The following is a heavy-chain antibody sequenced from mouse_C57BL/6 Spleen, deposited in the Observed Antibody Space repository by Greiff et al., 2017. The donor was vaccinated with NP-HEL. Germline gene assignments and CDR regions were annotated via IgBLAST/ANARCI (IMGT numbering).Heavy chain of an antibody. J-gene: IGHJ3*01. CDR3: AREAYYGNVAWFAY. Sequence: VMLVESGPGLVQPSPSLSITCTVSGFSLTSYGVHWVRQSPGKGLEWLGVIWSGGSTDYNAAFISRLSISKDNSKSQVFFKMNSLQADDTAIYYCAREAYYGNVAWFAYWGQGTLVTVSA. D-gene: IGHD2-10*01. CDR2: IWSGGST. V-gene: IGHV2-2*01. CDR1: GFSLTSYG.